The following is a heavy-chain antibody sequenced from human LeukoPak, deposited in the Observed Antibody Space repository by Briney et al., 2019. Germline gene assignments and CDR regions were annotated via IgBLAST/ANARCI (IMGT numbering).Heavy chain of an antibody. CDR3: AKDGAWLRFDD. D-gene: IGHD5-12*01. CDR2: ISPGGGPT. Sequence: GGSLRLSCAASGFTFSSYGMHWVRQAPGKGLEWVSGISPGGGPTYYADSVRGRFSISRDDLKNTVYLQMKNLRAEDTAVYYCAKDGAWLRFDDWGQGILVTVSS. CDR1: GFTFSSYG. V-gene: IGHV3-23*01. J-gene: IGHJ4*02.